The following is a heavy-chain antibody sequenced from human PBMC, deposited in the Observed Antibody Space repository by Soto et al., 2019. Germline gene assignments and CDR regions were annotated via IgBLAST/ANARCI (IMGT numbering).Heavy chain of an antibody. D-gene: IGHD3-22*01. CDR1: GFSFSSYG. CDR3: ARDGRYYDSSGYYYSYYYGMDV. Sequence: PGRALRLSCAAAGFSFSSYGMHWVRQAPGKGLEWVAVIWYDGSNKYYADSVKGRFTISRDNSKNTLYLQMNSLRAEDTAVYYCARDGRYYDSSGYYYSYYYGMDVWGQGTTVTGSS. CDR2: IWYDGSNK. V-gene: IGHV3-33*01. J-gene: IGHJ6*02.